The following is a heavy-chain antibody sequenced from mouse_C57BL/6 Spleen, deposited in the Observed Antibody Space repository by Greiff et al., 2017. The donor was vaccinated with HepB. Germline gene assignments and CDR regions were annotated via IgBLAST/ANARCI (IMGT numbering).Heavy chain of an antibody. D-gene: IGHD2-5*01. CDR2: ISGGGGNT. CDR1: GFTFSSYT. Sequence: EVMLVESGGGLVKPGGSLKLSCAASGFTFSSYTMSWVRQTPEKRLEWVATISGGGGNTYYPDSVKGRFTISRDNAKNTLYLQMSSLRSEDTALYYCARLYSNYVGYFDVWGTGTTVTVSS. J-gene: IGHJ1*03. V-gene: IGHV5-9*01. CDR3: ARLYSNYVGYFDV.